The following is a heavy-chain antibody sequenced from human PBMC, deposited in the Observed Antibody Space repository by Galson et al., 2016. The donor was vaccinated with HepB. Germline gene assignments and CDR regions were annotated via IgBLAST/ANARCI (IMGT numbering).Heavy chain of an antibody. D-gene: IGHD5-24*01. V-gene: IGHV1-18*01. CDR3: ARREISTIFDYFDY. Sequence: SVKVSCKASGFTLSNYGISWVRQAPGQGLEYMGWISGYNGDTKYAQKVQGRVTLTTDTSTSTAYMELRSLRSDDTAFYYFARREISTIFDYFDYWGQGTLVTVSS. J-gene: IGHJ4*02. CDR2: ISGYNGDT. CDR1: GFTLSNYG.